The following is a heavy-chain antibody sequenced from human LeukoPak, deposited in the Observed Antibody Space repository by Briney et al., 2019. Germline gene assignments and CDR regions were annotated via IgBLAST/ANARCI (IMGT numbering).Heavy chain of an antibody. Sequence: SVKVSCKASGYTFTSYGISWVRQAPGQGLEWMGRIIPILGIANYAQKFQGRVTITADKSTSTAYMELSSLRSEDTAVYYCTSEDGGEYYDFWSGSLDYWGQGTLVTVSS. J-gene: IGHJ4*02. D-gene: IGHD3-3*01. CDR1: GYTFTSYG. CDR3: TSEDGGEYYDFWSGSLDY. CDR2: IIPILGIA. V-gene: IGHV1-69*04.